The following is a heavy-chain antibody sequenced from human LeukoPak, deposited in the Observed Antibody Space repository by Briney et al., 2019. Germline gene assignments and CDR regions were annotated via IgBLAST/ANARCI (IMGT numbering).Heavy chain of an antibody. CDR2: INPNSGGT. V-gene: IGHV1-2*06. D-gene: IGHD3-22*01. Sequence: EASVTVSFTASGYTFTVYYMHWVRQAPGQGLEWMGRINPNSGGTNYAQKFQGRVTMTRDTSISTAYMELSRLRSDDTAVYYCARVLYYYDSSGYFRPHYYYGMDVWGQGTTVTVSS. CDR1: GYTFTVYY. CDR3: ARVLYYYDSSGYFRPHYYYGMDV. J-gene: IGHJ6*02.